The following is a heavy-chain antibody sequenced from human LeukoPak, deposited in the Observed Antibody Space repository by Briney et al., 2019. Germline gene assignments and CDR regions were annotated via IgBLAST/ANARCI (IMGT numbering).Heavy chain of an antibody. V-gene: IGHV1-2*02. J-gene: IGHJ4*02. CDR2: IHPNSGGT. CDR1: GYTFTDYY. CDR3: ARQFGSGWYFDS. D-gene: IGHD6-19*01. Sequence: ALVKVSCKASGYTFTDYYMHWVRQAPGQGLEWMGWIHPNSGGTNSAQKFQGRVTMTRDTSISTAYMELSRLKSDDTAVYYCARQFGSGWYFDSWGQGTLVTVSS.